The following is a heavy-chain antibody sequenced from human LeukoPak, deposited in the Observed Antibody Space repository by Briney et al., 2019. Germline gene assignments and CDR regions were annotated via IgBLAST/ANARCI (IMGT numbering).Heavy chain of an antibody. CDR2: FDPEDGET. D-gene: IGHD6-13*01. J-gene: IGHJ6*03. V-gene: IGHV1-24*01. CDR1: GYTLTELS. CDR3: AAGQGIAAAGKGDYYYYMDV. Sequence: ASVKVSCKVSGYTLTELSMHWVRQAPGKGLEWMGGFDPEDGETIYAQKFQGRVTMTEDTSTDTAYMELSSLRSEDTAVYYCAAGQGIAAAGKGDYYYYMDVWGKGTTVTVSS.